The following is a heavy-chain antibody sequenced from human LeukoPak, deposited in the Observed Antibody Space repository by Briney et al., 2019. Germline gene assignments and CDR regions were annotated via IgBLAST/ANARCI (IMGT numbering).Heavy chain of an antibody. CDR1: GYTFTSYY. J-gene: IGHJ4*02. CDR3: AGGIAVAGRKMVAPYYFDY. CDR2: INPSGGST. Sequence: ASVNVSCKASGYTFTSYYMHWVRQAPGQGLEWMGIINPSGGSTSYAQKFQGRVTMTRDTSTSTVYMELSSLRSEDTAVYYCAGGIAVAGRKMVAPYYFDYWGQGTLVTVSS. V-gene: IGHV1-46*01. D-gene: IGHD6-19*01.